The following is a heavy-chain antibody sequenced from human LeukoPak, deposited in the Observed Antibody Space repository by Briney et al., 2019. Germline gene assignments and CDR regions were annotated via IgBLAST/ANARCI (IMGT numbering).Heavy chain of an antibody. J-gene: IGHJ4*02. D-gene: IGHD3-9*01. Sequence: GASVKVSCKASGYTFTSYYMHWVRQAPGQGLEWMGIINPSGGSTSYAQKFQGRVTMTRDTSTSTVYMELSSLRSEDTAVYYCARDLRTYFDWYYFDYWGQGTLVTVSS. CDR3: ARDLRTYFDWYYFDY. CDR2: INPSGGST. CDR1: GYTFTSYY. V-gene: IGHV1-46*01.